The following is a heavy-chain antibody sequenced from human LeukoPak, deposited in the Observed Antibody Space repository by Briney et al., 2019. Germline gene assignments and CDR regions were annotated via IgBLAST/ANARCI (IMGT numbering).Heavy chain of an antibody. CDR3: ARLPKPRRGYSGYDYRDY. D-gene: IGHD5-12*01. Sequence: PLASVKVSCKASGGTFSSYAINWVRQATGQGLEWMGWMNPNSGNTGYAQKFQGRVTMTRNTSISTAYMELSSLRSEDTAVYYCARLPKPRRGYSGYDYRDYWGQGTLVTVSS. CDR2: MNPNSGNT. J-gene: IGHJ4*02. CDR1: GGTFSSYA. V-gene: IGHV1-8*02.